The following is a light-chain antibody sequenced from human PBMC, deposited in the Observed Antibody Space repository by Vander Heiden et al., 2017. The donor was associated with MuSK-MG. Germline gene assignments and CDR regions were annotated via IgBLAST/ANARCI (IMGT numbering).Light chain of an antibody. CDR1: QYDVGGEG. Sequence: QAGLTPPPSVSKGMGQTATLTCWANQYDVGGEGAAWLQQHPAPPPNLLSYRNNNRPPGIPASLSAFRSGLTAILTITGLQPEDEADYYCSAWDSSLRDVVFGGGTKLTVL. J-gene: IGLJ3*02. V-gene: IGLV10-54*01. CDR2: RNN. CDR3: SAWDSSLRDVV.